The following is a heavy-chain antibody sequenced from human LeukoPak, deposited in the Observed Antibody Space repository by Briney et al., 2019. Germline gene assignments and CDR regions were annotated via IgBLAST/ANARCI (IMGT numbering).Heavy chain of an antibody. D-gene: IGHD3-9*01. CDR3: ARDTIGDY. J-gene: IGHJ4*02. Sequence: GGSLRLSCAASGFTFSSYSMNWVRQAPGKGLEWISYISSSSSTIYYADSVEGRFTISRDNAKNSLYLQMNSLRAEDTAVYYCARDTIGDYWGQGTLVTVSS. V-gene: IGHV3-48*01. CDR1: GFTFSSYS. CDR2: ISSSSSTI.